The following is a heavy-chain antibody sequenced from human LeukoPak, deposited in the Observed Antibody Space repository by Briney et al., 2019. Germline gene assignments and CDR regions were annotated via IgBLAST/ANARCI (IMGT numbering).Heavy chain of an antibody. D-gene: IGHD6-19*01. Sequence: ASVKVSCKASGYTFTGYYMHWVRQAPGQGLEWMGWTNPNSGGTNYAQKFQGRVTMTRDTSISTAYMELSRLRSDDTAVYYCAREPGIAVAAGAFDIWGQGTMVTVSS. CDR2: TNPNSGGT. CDR3: AREPGIAVAAGAFDI. CDR1: GYTFTGYY. V-gene: IGHV1-2*02. J-gene: IGHJ3*02.